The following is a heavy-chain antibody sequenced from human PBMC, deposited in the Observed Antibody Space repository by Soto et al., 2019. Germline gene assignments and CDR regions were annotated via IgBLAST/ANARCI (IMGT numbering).Heavy chain of an antibody. CDR2: ISAYNGNT. D-gene: IGHD5-12*01. CDR1: GYTFTSYG. CDR3: ATYSGYVSSWYSGWSLDY. V-gene: IGHV1-18*01. Sequence: QVQLVQSGAEVKKPGASVKVSCKASGYTFTSYGISWVRQAPGQGLEWMGWISAYNGNTNYAQKLQGRVTMTTDTYTSTAYMELRSLGSDDTAVYYCATYSGYVSSWYSGWSLDYWGQGTLVPVSS. J-gene: IGHJ4*02.